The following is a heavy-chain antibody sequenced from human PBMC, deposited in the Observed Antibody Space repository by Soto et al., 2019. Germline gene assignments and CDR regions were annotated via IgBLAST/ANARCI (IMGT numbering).Heavy chain of an antibody. Sequence: GGSLRLSCAASGFTFSSYWMHWVRQAPGKGLVWVSRINSDGSSTSYADSVKGRFTISRDNAKNTLYLQMNSLRAEDTAVYYCARATYYYGPYVWGQGTTVNVSS. CDR1: GFTFSSYW. D-gene: IGHD3-10*01. CDR3: ARATYYYGPYV. J-gene: IGHJ6*02. CDR2: INSDGSST. V-gene: IGHV3-74*01.